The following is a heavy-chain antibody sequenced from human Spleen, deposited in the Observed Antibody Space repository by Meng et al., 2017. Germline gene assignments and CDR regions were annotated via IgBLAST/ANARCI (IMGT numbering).Heavy chain of an antibody. D-gene: IGHD2-21*01. V-gene: IGHV4-30-4*01. CDR3: ARVNSDCGGVMCYKGWFDP. CDR2: IQFSGST. J-gene: IGHJ5*02. CDR1: AASPSGGDYY. Sequence: VQREESGPVHVKPSQTLHRTCLVYAASPSGGDYYWSWIRQPPGKGLEWIGYIQFSGSTYYNPSLSSRITISVDMSRNQFSLRLTSVTSADMAVYYCARVNSDCGGVMCYKGWFDPWGQGTLVTVSS.